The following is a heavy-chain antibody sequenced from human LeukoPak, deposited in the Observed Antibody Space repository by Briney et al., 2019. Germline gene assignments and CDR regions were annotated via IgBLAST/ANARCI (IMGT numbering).Heavy chain of an antibody. CDR1: GYTFTSYG. CDR2: IRAYNGKT. J-gene: IGHJ3*02. Sequence: ASVKVSCKASGYTFTSYGISWVRQAPGQGLEWMGWIRAYNGKTNYAQTLQGRVTMTTDTSTSTAYMELRSLRSDDTAVYYCASPRGLYYYDRSGSTPYAFDIWGQGTMVTVSS. CDR3: ASPRGLYYYDRSGSTPYAFDI. D-gene: IGHD3-22*01. V-gene: IGHV1-18*01.